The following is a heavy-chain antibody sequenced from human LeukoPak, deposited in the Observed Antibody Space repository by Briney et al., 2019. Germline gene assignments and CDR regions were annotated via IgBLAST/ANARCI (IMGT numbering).Heavy chain of an antibody. J-gene: IGHJ4*02. CDR2: IDYTGSA. CDR1: GGFISSGGYF. D-gene: IGHD5-18*01. V-gene: IGHV4-31*03. CDR3: ARVEYSHGYSQYFDY. Sequence: SETLSLTCTVSGGFISSGGYFWSWIRQHPGKGLEWIGYIDYTGSAYYNPSLKSRLTISVYTSKNQLSLELSSVTAADTAVYYCARVEYSHGYSQYFDYWGQGTLVTVSS.